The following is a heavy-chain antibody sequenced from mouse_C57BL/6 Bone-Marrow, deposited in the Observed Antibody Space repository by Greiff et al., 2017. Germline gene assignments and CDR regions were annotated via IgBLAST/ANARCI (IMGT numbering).Heavy chain of an antibody. V-gene: IGHV3-6*01. D-gene: IGHD4-1*01. CDR2: ISYDGSN. J-gene: IGHJ1*03. CDR1: GYSITSGYY. CDR3: ASWAYWYFDV. Sequence: EVKLVESGPGLVKPSQSLSLTCSVTGYSITSGYYWNWIRQFPGNKLEWMGYISYDGSNNYNPSLKNRISITRDTSKNQFFLKLNSVTTEDTATYYCASWAYWYFDVWGTGTTVTVSS.